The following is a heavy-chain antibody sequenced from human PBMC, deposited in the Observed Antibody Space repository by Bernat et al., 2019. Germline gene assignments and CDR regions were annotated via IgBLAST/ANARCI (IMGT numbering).Heavy chain of an antibody. CDR3: TREGGAARPVDGKTDY. Sequence: EVQLVESGGGLVQPGRSLRPSFTASGFTFGDYAMSCFRQAPGRGLGWVGFIRSKAYGGTTEYAASVKGRFTISRDDSKSIAYLQMNSLKTEDTAVYYCTREGGAARPVDGKTDYWGQGTLVTVSS. J-gene: IGHJ4*02. D-gene: IGHD6-6*01. CDR2: IRSKAYGGTT. V-gene: IGHV3-49*03. CDR1: GFTFGDYA.